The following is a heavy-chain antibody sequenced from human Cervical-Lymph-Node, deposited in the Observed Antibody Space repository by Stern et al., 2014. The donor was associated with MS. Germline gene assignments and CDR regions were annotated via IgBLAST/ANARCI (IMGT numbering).Heavy chain of an antibody. CDR2: IYYRGST. V-gene: IGHV4-59*01. J-gene: IGHJ4*02. CDR1: GASITTYY. CDR3: SGPFQGWVPFDR. Sequence: QVQLVQSGPGLVKPSETLSLTCTVSGASITTYYWSWIRQSPGKGLEWIGFIYYRGSTYYSPSLKRRAIITGDTSKNQVPLKMNSGTAAEPAVYYCSGPFQGWVPFDRWGRGTLVTVSS. D-gene: IGHD2/OR15-2a*01.